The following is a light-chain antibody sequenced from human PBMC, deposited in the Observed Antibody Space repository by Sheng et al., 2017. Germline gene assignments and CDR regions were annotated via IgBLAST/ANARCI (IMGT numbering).Light chain of an antibody. CDR2: GAS. Sequence: EIVLTQSPATLSLSPGEGATLSCRASQSISNYLAWYQHKPGQTPRLLIYGASSRATGIPARFSGSGSGTEFTLTISSLQSEDFAVYYCHHYNEWPPLFPFGPGTKVDIK. J-gene: IGKJ3*01. V-gene: IGKV3D-15*01. CDR1: QSISNY. CDR3: HHYNEWPPLFP.